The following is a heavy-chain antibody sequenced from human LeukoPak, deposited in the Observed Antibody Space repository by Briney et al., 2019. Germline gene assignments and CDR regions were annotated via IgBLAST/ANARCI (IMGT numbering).Heavy chain of an antibody. V-gene: IGHV3-7*03. D-gene: IGHD3-10*01. Sequence: QAGGSLRLSCAASGFTFSSYWMSWVRRAPGKGLEWVANIKQDGSEKYYVDSVKGRFTISRDNAKNSLYLQMNSLRAEDTAVYYCARVVWFGELLHFDYWGQGTLVTVSS. CDR1: GFTFSSYW. J-gene: IGHJ4*02. CDR2: IKQDGSEK. CDR3: ARVVWFGELLHFDY.